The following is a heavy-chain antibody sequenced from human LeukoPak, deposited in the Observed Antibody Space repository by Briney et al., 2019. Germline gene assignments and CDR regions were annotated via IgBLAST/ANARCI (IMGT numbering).Heavy chain of an antibody. D-gene: IGHD4-23*01. Sequence: GGSLRLSCAVSGFTVSSNYMTWVRRAPGKGLEWVSVIYSDGKTYHSDSVKGRFTISRDNSKNTLHLQMNSLRAEDTAVYHCARLVTGTTVVNSGWFDPWGQGTLVTVSS. CDR1: GFTVSSNY. CDR2: IYSDGKT. CDR3: ARLVTGTTVVNSGWFDP. V-gene: IGHV3-66*04. J-gene: IGHJ5*02.